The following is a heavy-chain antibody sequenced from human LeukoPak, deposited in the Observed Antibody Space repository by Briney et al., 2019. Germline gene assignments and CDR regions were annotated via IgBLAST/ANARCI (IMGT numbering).Heavy chain of an antibody. J-gene: IGHJ4*02. Sequence: ASVKVSCKASGYTFIDFYIHWVRQAPGQGLEYVGWITPKSGDTYSPQRFQGRVTMTRDASISTACMELSSLRSDDTAVYFCARVRLADERAWAYWGQGTLVTVSS. D-gene: IGHD3-3*02. V-gene: IGHV1-2*02. CDR1: GYTFIDFY. CDR2: ITPKSGDT. CDR3: ARVRLADERAWAY.